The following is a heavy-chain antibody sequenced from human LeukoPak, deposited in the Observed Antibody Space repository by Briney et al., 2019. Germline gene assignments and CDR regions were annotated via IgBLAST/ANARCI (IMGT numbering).Heavy chain of an antibody. J-gene: IGHJ6*03. CDR3: ARGLGSGTYTDYYMDV. V-gene: IGHV3-53*01. Sequence: GRSLRLSCAASGFTVSSDYMTWVRQAPGKGLEWVSLIYSGGSTYYADSVKGRSTISRDNSKNTLYLQMNSLRAEDTAVYYCARGLGSGTYTDYYMDVWGKGTTVTVSS. D-gene: IGHD3-10*01. CDR1: GFTVSSDY. CDR2: IYSGGST.